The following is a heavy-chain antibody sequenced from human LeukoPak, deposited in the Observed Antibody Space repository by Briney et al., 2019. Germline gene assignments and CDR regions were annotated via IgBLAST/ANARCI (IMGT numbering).Heavy chain of an antibody. D-gene: IGHD4-17*01. J-gene: IGHJ5*02. V-gene: IGHV4-61*02. CDR3: ARLAVTQLKYNWFDP. Sequence: SQTLSLTCTVSGGSISSGSYYWSWIRQPAGKGLEWIGRIYTSGSTNYNPSLKSRVTISVDTSKNQFSLKLSSVTAADTAVYYCARLAVTQLKYNWFDPWGQGTLVTVSS. CDR1: GGSISSGSYY. CDR2: IYTSGST.